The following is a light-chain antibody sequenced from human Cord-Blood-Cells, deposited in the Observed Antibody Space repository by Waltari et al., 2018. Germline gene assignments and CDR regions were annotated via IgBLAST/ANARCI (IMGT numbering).Light chain of an antibody. J-gene: IGKJ1*01. CDR1: QSISRY. V-gene: IGKV1-39*01. CDR3: QQSYSTPPT. Sequence: DIQMTQSPSPLSASVGDRVTITCRASQSISRYLNWYQQKPGKAPKLRSNAASSLQGGVPASFRGSGSGTDFTLTISSLQPEDFATYYCQQSYSTPPTFGQGTKVEIK. CDR2: AAS.